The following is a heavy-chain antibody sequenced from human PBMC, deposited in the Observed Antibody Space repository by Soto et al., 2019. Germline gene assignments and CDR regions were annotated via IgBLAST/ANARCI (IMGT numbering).Heavy chain of an antibody. V-gene: IGHV1-8*02. Sequence: QVLLVQSGAEVKKPGDSVKVSCKASGYTFNNYDIHWVRQAPGHGLEWMGWMNPNSGNTGYAQNFRGRVTMTQNTAIGTAYIELSSLRSDETATYYCTRAYGAETFDFWGQRTRVTVSS. D-gene: IGHD3-10*01. J-gene: IGHJ5*01. CDR3: TRAYGAETFDF. CDR2: MNPNSGNT. CDR1: GYTFNNYD.